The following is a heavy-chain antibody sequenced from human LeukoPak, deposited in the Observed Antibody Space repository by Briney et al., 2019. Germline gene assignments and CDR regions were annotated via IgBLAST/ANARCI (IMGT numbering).Heavy chain of an antibody. J-gene: IGHJ4*02. CDR3: ARDGGRTIGFRPYYFDY. CDR1: GYTFTSYG. V-gene: IGHV1-18*01. CDR2: ISAYNGNA. D-gene: IGHD1-26*01. Sequence: VASVKVSCKASGYTFTSYGISWVRQALGQGLEWMGWISAYNGNANYAQKLQGRVTMTTDTSTSTAYMELRSLRSDDTAVYYCARDGGRTIGFRPYYFDYWGQGTLVTVSS.